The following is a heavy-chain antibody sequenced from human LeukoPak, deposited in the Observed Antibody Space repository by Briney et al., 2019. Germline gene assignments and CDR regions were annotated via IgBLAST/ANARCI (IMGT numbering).Heavy chain of an antibody. CDR1: GGSISSYF. Sequence: SETLSLTCSVSGGSISSYFWSWIRQPAGKGLEWIGRIHASGTTIYNPSLRSRVTMSMDTSKNQFSLKLNSVTAADTAVYYCARAHHLDYGDWFDPWGQGILVPVSS. CDR2: IHASGTT. J-gene: IGHJ5*02. V-gene: IGHV4-4*07. CDR3: ARAHHLDYGDWFDP. D-gene: IGHD4-17*01.